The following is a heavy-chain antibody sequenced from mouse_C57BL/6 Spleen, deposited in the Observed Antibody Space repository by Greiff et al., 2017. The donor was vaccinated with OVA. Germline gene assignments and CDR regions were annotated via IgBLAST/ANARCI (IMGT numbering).Heavy chain of an antibody. Sequence: QVQLQQSGPELVKPGASVKISCKASGYSFTSYYIHWVKQRPGQGLEWIGWIYPGSGNTKYNEKFKGKATLTADTSSSTAYMQLSSLTSEDSAVYYCASSYYSNPGYFDVWGTGTTVTVSS. CDR3: ASSYYSNPGYFDV. J-gene: IGHJ1*03. V-gene: IGHV1-66*01. CDR2: IYPGSGNT. CDR1: GYSFTSYY. D-gene: IGHD2-5*01.